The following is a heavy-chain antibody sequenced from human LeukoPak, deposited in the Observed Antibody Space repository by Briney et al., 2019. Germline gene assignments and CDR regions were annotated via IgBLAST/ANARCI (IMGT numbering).Heavy chain of an antibody. Sequence: PGGSLRLSCAASGFTFDDYAMLWVRQAPGKGLEWVSGISWNSGSIGYADSVKGRFTISRDNAKNSLYLQMNSLRAEDTALYYCAKGTYGQLDYWGQGTLVTVSS. CDR3: AKGTYGQLDY. J-gene: IGHJ4*02. D-gene: IGHD4-17*01. V-gene: IGHV3-9*01. CDR1: GFTFDDYA. CDR2: ISWNSGSI.